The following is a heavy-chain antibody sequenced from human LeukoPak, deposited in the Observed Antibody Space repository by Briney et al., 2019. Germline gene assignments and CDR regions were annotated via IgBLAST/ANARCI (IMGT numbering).Heavy chain of an antibody. CDR1: GFTFNSYS. Sequence: GGSLRLSCAASGFTFNSYSMNWVRQAPGKGLEWVSYISSSGSTIYSADSVKGRFTISRDNAKNSLYLQMNSLRDEDTAVYYCAPTSHRYDFPYYWGQGTLVTVSS. D-gene: IGHD1-14*01. V-gene: IGHV3-48*02. CDR3: APTSHRYDFPYY. J-gene: IGHJ4*02. CDR2: ISSSGSTI.